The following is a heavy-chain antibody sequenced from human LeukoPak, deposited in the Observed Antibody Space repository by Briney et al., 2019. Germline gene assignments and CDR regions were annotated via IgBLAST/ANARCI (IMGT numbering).Heavy chain of an antibody. Sequence: GGSLRLSCAASGITFSSYAMSWVRQAPGKGLEWVSGIRSSGEITSYADSVKGRFTISRDNSKNTLFLQMNSLRAEDTAVYYCAKDRGAAADFDYRGQGTLVTVSS. CDR1: GITFSSYA. J-gene: IGHJ4*02. CDR2: IRSSGEIT. CDR3: AKDRGAAADFDY. D-gene: IGHD6-13*01. V-gene: IGHV3-23*01.